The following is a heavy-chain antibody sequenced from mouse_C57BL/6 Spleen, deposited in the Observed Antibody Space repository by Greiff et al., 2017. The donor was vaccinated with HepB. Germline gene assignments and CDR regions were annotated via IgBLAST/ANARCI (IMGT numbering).Heavy chain of an antibody. Sequence: VKLQESGTELVKPGASVKLSCKASGYTFTSYWMHWVKQRPGQGLEWIGNINPSNGGTNYNEKFKSKATLTVDKSSSTAYMQLSSLTSEDSAVYYCARSAQATWDYAMDYWGQGTSVTVSS. V-gene: IGHV1-53*01. CDR2: INPSNGGT. CDR1: GYTFTSYW. D-gene: IGHD3-2*02. CDR3: ARSAQATWDYAMDY. J-gene: IGHJ4*01.